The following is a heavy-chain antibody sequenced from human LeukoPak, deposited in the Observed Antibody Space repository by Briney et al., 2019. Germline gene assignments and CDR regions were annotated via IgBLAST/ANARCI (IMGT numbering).Heavy chain of an antibody. V-gene: IGHV4-61*02. CDR2: ISTIGST. J-gene: IGHJ6*03. CDR1: SGSISSSNYY. Sequence: SETLSLTCTVSSGSISSSNYYWSWIRQPAGKGLEWIGRISTIGSTNYNPSLNSRVTISIDTSKNPFSLKLSSVTAADTAVYYCARDGCGGSCFHYYYYYMDVWGKGTTVTISS. CDR3: ARDGCGGSCFHYYYYYMDV. D-gene: IGHD2-15*01.